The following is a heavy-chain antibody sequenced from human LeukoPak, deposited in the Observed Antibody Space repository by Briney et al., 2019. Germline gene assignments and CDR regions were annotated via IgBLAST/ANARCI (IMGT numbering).Heavy chain of an antibody. CDR3: ARKRWLQPFDY. D-gene: IGHD5-24*01. V-gene: IGHV4-39*02. Sequence: SETLSLTCTVSGDSISSSNYYWDWIRQPPGKGLEWTGSIYYSGTTYYSPSLKSRVTISVDTSKNHFSLKLSSVTAADTAVYYCARKRWLQPFDYWGQGTPVTVSS. CDR2: IYYSGTT. J-gene: IGHJ4*02. CDR1: GDSISSSNYY.